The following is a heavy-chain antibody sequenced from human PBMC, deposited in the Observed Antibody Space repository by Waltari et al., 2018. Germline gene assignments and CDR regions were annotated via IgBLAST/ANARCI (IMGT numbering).Heavy chain of an antibody. D-gene: IGHD4-17*01. Sequence: VQLVESGGGLVKPGGSLRLSCAASGFTFSSYSMHWGRQAPGKGREWVSSISSSSSYIYYADSVKGRFTISRDNAKNSLYLQMNSLRAEDTAVYYCARVRTTLAFDYWGQGTLVTVSS. CDR2: ISSSSSYI. J-gene: IGHJ4*02. V-gene: IGHV3-21*01. CDR1: GFTFSSYS. CDR3: ARVRTTLAFDY.